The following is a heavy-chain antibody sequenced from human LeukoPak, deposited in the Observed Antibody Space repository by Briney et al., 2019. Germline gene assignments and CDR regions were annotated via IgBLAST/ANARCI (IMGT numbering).Heavy chain of an antibody. Sequence: PAGSLRLSCAASGFTFSSYAMSWVRQAPGKGLEWVSAISGSGGSTYYADSVKGRFTISRDNSKNTLYLQMNSLRAEDTAVYYCAKDEGLTYGFLDYWGQGTLVTVSS. D-gene: IGHD3-16*01. CDR3: AKDEGLTYGFLDY. V-gene: IGHV3-23*01. J-gene: IGHJ4*02. CDR1: GFTFSSYA. CDR2: ISGSGGST.